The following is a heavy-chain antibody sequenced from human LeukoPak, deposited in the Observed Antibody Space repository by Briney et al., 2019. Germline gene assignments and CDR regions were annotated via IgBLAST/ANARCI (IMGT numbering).Heavy chain of an antibody. Sequence: SETLSLTCTASDDSISDYYRGWIRQPPGKGLEWIGYIHNSGTSTYNLSLKSRVTISVDTSKNQFSLKLSSVTAADTAVYYCARDHGYVDYWGQGTLVTVSS. D-gene: IGHD2-8*01. J-gene: IGHJ4*02. V-gene: IGHV4-59*01. CDR3: ARDHGYVDY. CDR2: IHNSGTS. CDR1: DDSISDYY.